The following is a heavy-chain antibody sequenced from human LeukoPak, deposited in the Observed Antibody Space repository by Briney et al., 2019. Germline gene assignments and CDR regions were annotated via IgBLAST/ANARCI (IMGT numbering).Heavy chain of an antibody. J-gene: IGHJ6*03. CDR2: ISNIGDT. CDR3: AEYFGFCGVTGCPAGWCMDV. D-gene: IGHD2-21*01. CDR1: GFTFSRFA. V-gene: IGHV3-23*01. Sequence: GGSLRLSCAASGFTFSRFAMGWVRQTPGKGLEWVSTISNIGDTYFADSVKGRFTISRDNSKDTLYLQMSSLRAEDTAVYYCAEYFGFCGVTGCPAGWCMDVWGTGTTVTVSS.